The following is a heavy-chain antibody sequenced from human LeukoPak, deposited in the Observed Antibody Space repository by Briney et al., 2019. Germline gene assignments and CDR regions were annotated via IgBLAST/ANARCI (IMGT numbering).Heavy chain of an antibody. V-gene: IGHV3-21*01. D-gene: IGHD4-11*01. Sequence: KPGGSLRLSCAASGFAFRTYSMKWVRQAPGKGLEWVSYITSNSDNIFYADSVKGRFTISRDNAKNLLYLQMNSLRAEDTAVYYCARVIYSSTSRAIDYWGQGTLVTVSS. CDR1: GFAFRTYS. CDR3: ARVIYSSTSRAIDY. J-gene: IGHJ4*02. CDR2: ITSNSDNI.